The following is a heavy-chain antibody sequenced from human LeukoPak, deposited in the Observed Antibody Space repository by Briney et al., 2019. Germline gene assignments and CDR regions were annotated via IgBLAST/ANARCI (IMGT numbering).Heavy chain of an antibody. CDR1: GGSFSGYY. D-gene: IGHD5-24*01. J-gene: IGHJ6*03. Sequence: PSETLSLTCAVYGGSFSGYYWSWLRQPPGKGLEWIGEINHSGSTNYNPSLKSRVTISVDTSKNQFSLKLSSVTAADTAVYYCARSGPGLWLQSSYYYYYYMDVWGKGTTVTVSS. V-gene: IGHV4-34*01. CDR2: INHSGST. CDR3: ARSGPGLWLQSSYYYYYYMDV.